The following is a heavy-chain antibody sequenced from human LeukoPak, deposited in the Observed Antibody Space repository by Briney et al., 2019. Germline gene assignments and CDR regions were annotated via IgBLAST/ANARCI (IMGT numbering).Heavy chain of an antibody. CDR3: ARDLCSSTSCYAGLDY. V-gene: IGHV3-23*01. J-gene: IGHJ4*02. Sequence: GGSLRLSCAASGFTFSSYAMSWVRQAPGKGLEWVLTISGSGDSTYYADSVKGRFTISRDISKNTLYLQMNNLRAEDTAVYYCARDLCSSTSCYAGLDYWGQGTLVTVSS. D-gene: IGHD2-2*01. CDR1: GFTFSSYA. CDR2: ISGSGDST.